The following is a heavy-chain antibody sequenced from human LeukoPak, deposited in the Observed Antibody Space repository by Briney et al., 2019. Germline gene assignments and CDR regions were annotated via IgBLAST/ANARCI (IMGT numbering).Heavy chain of an antibody. CDR2: ISYDGSNK. Sequence: GGSLRLSCAASGFTFSSYAMHWVRQAPGKGLEWVAVISYDGSNKYYADSVKGRFTISRDNAENSLYLQINSLRAEDTAVYYCAKDLLAAPRYYFDYWGQGTLVTVSS. D-gene: IGHD6-6*01. V-gene: IGHV3-30-3*01. J-gene: IGHJ4*02. CDR1: GFTFSSYA. CDR3: AKDLLAAPRYYFDY.